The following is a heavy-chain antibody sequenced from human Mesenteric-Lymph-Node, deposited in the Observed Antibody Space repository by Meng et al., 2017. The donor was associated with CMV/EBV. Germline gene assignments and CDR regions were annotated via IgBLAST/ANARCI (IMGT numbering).Heavy chain of an antibody. CDR3: AKDIDSGGPRRYYDYYGMDV. CDR2: IYSGGST. D-gene: IGHD1-26*01. Sequence: GESLKISCAASGFIVSSNYMSWVRQAPGEGLEWVSLIYSGGSTYYADSVKGRFTISRDNSKNSLYLQMNSLRTEDTALYYCAKDIDSGGPRRYYDYYGMDVWGQGTTVTVSS. V-gene: IGHV3-53*05. CDR1: GFIVSSNY. J-gene: IGHJ6*02.